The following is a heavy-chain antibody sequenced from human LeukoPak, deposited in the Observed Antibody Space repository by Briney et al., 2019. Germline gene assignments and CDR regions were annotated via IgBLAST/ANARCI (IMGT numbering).Heavy chain of an antibody. J-gene: IGHJ4*02. CDR3: ARVFTIFGVVTINDY. CDR2: INPNSGGT. Sequence: ASVKVSCKASGYTFTGYYMHWVRQAPGQGLEWMGWINPNSGGTNYAQKFQGRVTMTRDTSVSTAYMELSRLRSDDTAVYYCARVFTIFGVVTINDYWGQGTLVTVSS. CDR1: GYTFTGYY. V-gene: IGHV1-2*02. D-gene: IGHD3-3*01.